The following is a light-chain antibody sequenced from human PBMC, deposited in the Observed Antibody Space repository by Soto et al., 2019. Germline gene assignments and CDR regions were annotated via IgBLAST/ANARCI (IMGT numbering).Light chain of an antibody. CDR3: HQYGRSASSIT. V-gene: IGKV3-20*01. J-gene: IGKJ3*01. CDR1: QSVRSGH. Sequence: ESVLTQSPGTLSLSPGDRATLSCRASQSVRSGHLAWYQQKPGQAPRLVIYDASTRATGIPDRFSGGGSGTDFTLTISRVEPEDFAVYYCHQYGRSASSITSGPGTKVEIK. CDR2: DAS.